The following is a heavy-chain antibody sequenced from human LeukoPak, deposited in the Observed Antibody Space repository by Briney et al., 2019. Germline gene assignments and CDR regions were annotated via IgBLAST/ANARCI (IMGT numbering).Heavy chain of an antibody. CDR3: ARAGSLSVPAYNWFDP. Sequence: SVKVSCKASGGTFSSYAISWVRQAPGQGLEWMGGIIPIFGTANYAQKFQGRVTITTDESASTAYMELSSLRSEDTAVYYCARAGSLSVPAYNWFDPWGQGTLVTVSS. V-gene: IGHV1-69*05. CDR2: IIPIFGTA. D-gene: IGHD3-10*01. CDR1: GGTFSSYA. J-gene: IGHJ5*02.